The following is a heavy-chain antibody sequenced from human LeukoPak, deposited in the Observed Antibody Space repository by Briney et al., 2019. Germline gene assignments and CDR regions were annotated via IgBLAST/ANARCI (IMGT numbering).Heavy chain of an antibody. D-gene: IGHD4-17*01. CDR1: GFTFSNYA. Sequence: PGGSLRLSCATSGFTFSNYATSWVRQAPGKGLEWLAAIRYSGRTTYYADSVEGRFTISSDNSKNALYLQMNNLRAEDTAVYATLGVNTVTLPSDVYWGQGTLVTVSS. V-gene: IGHV3-23*01. J-gene: IGHJ4*02. CDR2: IRYSGRTT. CDR3: LGVNTVTLPSDVY.